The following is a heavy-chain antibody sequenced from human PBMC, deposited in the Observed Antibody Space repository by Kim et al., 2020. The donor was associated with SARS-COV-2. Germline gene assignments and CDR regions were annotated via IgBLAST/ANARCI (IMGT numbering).Heavy chain of an antibody. CDR2: SSAYNGNT. Sequence: ASVKVSCKASGYTFSSYGISWVRQAPGQGLEWMGWSSAYNGNTKYTQKLQGRVTMTTDTSTCTAYMELRSLRSDDTAVYYCARDRGIAVVPKDWFDPWGQGTLVTVSS. D-gene: IGHD2-2*01. J-gene: IGHJ5*02. V-gene: IGHV1-18*01. CDR3: ARDRGIAVVPKDWFDP. CDR1: GYTFSSYG.